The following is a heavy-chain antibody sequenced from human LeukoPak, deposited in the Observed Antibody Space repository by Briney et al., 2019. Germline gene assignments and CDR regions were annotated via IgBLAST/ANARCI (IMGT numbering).Heavy chain of an antibody. D-gene: IGHD1-26*01. J-gene: IGHJ6*03. Sequence: ASVKVSCKASGYTFTGYYMHWVRQAPGQGLEWMGWINPNSGGTNYAQTFQGRVTMTRDTSISTAYMELSRLRSDDTAVYYCARGSAYSGSYYYYYYMDVWGKGTTVTVSS. CDR2: INPNSGGT. CDR1: GYTFTGYY. V-gene: IGHV1-2*02. CDR3: ARGSAYSGSYYYYYYMDV.